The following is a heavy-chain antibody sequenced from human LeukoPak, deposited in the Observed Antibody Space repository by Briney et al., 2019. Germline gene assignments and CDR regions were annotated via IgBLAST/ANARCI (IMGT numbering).Heavy chain of an antibody. CDR1: GFTFSSYC. CDR2: ISYDGSNK. Sequence: GRSLRLSCAASGFTFSSYCMHWVRQAPGKGLEWVAVISYDGSNKYYADSVKGRFTISRDNSKNTLYLQMNSLRAEDTAVYYCAKESLLWFGEFHYFDYWGQGTLVTVSS. V-gene: IGHV3-30*18. D-gene: IGHD3-10*01. CDR3: AKESLLWFGEFHYFDY. J-gene: IGHJ4*02.